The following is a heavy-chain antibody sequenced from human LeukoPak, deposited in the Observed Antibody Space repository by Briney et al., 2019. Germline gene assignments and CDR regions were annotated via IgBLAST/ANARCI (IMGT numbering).Heavy chain of an antibody. CDR1: GFTFSSYA. D-gene: IGHD3-22*01. Sequence: GGSLRLSCAASGFTFSSYAMHWVRQAPGKGLEYVAAISSNGGSTYYANSVKGRFTISRDNSKNTLYLQMGSLRAEDMAVYYCARGFHDSSGYLAYWGQGTLVTVSS. V-gene: IGHV3-64*01. CDR3: ARGFHDSSGYLAY. CDR2: ISSNGGST. J-gene: IGHJ4*02.